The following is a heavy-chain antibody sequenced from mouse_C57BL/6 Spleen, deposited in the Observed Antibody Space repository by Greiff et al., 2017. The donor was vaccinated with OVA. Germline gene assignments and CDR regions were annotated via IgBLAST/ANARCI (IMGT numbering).Heavy chain of an antibody. CDR3: AREGEGDYDWFAY. CDR2: ISYDGSN. Sequence: EVHLVESGPGLVKPSQSLSLTCSVTGYSITSGYYWNWIRQFPGNKLEWMGYISYDGSNNYNPSLKNRISITRDTSKNQFFLKLNSVTTEDTATYYCAREGEGDYDWFAYWGQGTLVTVSA. D-gene: IGHD2-4*01. V-gene: IGHV3-6*01. CDR1: GYSITSGYY. J-gene: IGHJ3*01.